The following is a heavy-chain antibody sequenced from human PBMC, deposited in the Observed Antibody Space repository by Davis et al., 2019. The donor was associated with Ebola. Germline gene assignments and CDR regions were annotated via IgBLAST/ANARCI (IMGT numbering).Heavy chain of an antibody. CDR1: GFTFSSCG. CDR3: AKDEIMLDAFDI. V-gene: IGHV3-30*18. CDR2: ISYDGSKT. D-gene: IGHD2-8*01. Sequence: PGGSLRLSCAASGFTFSSCGMHWVRQAPGKGLEWVAVISYDGSKTYYGDSVKGRFTISRDNSKNTLYLQMNSLRADDTAVYYCAKDEIMLDAFDIWGQGTMVTVSS. J-gene: IGHJ3*02.